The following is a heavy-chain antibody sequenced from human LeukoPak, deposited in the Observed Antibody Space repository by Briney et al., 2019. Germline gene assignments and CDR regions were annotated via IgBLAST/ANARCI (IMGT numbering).Heavy chain of an antibody. Sequence: GGSLRLSCAASGFTFSSYSMNWVRQAPGKGLEWVSYISSSSNTIYYADSVKGRFTISRDNAKNSLYLQMNSLRAEDTAVYYCARVPYYYDSSGRYWGQGTLVTVSS. CDR1: GFTFSSYS. J-gene: IGHJ4*02. CDR2: ISSSSNTI. CDR3: ARVPYYYDSSGRY. D-gene: IGHD3-22*01. V-gene: IGHV3-48*01.